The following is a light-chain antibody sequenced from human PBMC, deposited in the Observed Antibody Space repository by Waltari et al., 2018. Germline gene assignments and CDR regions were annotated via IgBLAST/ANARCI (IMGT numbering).Light chain of an antibody. CDR3: QQSYSTLPCT. CDR2: AAS. CDR1: QSISSY. V-gene: IGKV1-39*01. Sequence: DIQMTQSQSSLSASVGDRVTITCRASQSISSYLNWYQQKPGKAPKLLIYAASSLQSGVPSRFSGSGSGTDFTLTISSLQPEDFATYYCQQSYSTLPCTFGQGTKLEIK. J-gene: IGKJ2*02.